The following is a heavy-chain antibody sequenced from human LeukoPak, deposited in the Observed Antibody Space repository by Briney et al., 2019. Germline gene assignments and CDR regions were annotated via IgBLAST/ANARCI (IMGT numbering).Heavy chain of an antibody. J-gene: IGHJ4*02. V-gene: IGHV4-61*02. CDR3: ARGDHAAHPQGYFDY. CDR2: IYTSGST. CDR1: GGSISSSSYY. Sequence: PSETLSLTCTVSGGSISSSSYYWSWIRQPAGKGLEWIGRIYTSGSTNYNPSLKSRVTMSVDTSKNQFSLKLSSVTAADTAVYYCARGDHAAHPQGYFDYWGQGTLVTVSS. D-gene: IGHD1-14*01.